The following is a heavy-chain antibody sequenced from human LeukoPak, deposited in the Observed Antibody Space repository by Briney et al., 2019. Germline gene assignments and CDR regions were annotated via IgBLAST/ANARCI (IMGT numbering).Heavy chain of an antibody. V-gene: IGHV4-39*01. CDR1: GGSITNNNYY. CDR2: LYYSGST. D-gene: IGHD6-13*01. Sequence: SETLSLTCTVSGGSITNNNYYWDWIRQPPGKGLEWIGDLYYSGSTHYNPSLKSRVTISVDTSKNQFSLKLNSVTAADTAVYYCARHGGAAGGHWGQGTLVTVSS. J-gene: IGHJ4*02. CDR3: ARHGGAAGGH.